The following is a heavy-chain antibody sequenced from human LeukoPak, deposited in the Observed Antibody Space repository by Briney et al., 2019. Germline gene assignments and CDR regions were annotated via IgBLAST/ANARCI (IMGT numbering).Heavy chain of an antibody. CDR1: GGSISSSSYY. Sequence: SETLSLTCTVSGGSISSSSYYWGWIRQPPGKGLEWIGSIYYSGSTYYNPSLKSRVTISVDTSKNQFSLKLSSVTAADTAVYYCARVLRNDFWSGYSYYYYYYYMDVWGKGTTVTVSS. CDR3: ARVLRNDFWSGYSYYYYYYYMDV. J-gene: IGHJ6*03. D-gene: IGHD3-3*01. CDR2: IYYSGST. V-gene: IGHV4-39*07.